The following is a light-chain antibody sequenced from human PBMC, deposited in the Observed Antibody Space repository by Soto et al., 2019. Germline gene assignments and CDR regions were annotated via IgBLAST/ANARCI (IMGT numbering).Light chain of an antibody. CDR3: QQYGTSPT. J-gene: IGKJ1*01. Sequence: EIVLTQSPGTLSLSPGERATLSCRASQTVSSNFLAWYQQKPGQAPRLLIYGASSRATGIPDRFSGSGSGTDFTLTISRLEPEDFAVYYCQQYGTSPTFCQGTKVDTK. CDR1: QTVSSNF. V-gene: IGKV3-20*01. CDR2: GAS.